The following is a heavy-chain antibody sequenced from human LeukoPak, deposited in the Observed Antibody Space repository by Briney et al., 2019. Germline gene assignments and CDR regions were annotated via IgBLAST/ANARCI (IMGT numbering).Heavy chain of an antibody. CDR1: GFTFGSYT. Sequence: GGSLRLSCAASGFTFGSYTMSWVRQAPGKGLEWVSGITATGSRTYYADSVKGRFTIPRDSSKNTLYLQLNSLGVDDTAVYYCATSMGGGNVDYWGQGTLVTVSS. D-gene: IGHD3-16*01. V-gene: IGHV3-23*01. J-gene: IGHJ4*02. CDR2: ITATGSRT. CDR3: ATSMGGGNVDY.